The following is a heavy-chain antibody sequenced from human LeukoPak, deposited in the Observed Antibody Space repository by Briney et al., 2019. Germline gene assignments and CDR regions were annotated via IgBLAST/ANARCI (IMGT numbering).Heavy chain of an antibody. V-gene: IGHV4-34*01. CDR1: GGSFSGYY. CDR3: ARAPTYYYDSSAFDY. D-gene: IGHD3-22*01. J-gene: IGHJ4*02. CDR2: INHSGST. Sequence: PSETLSLTCAVYGGSFSGYYWSWIRQPPGKGLEWIGEINHSGSTNYNPSLKSRVTISVDTSKNQFSLKLSSVTAADTAVYYCARAPTYYYDSSAFDYWGQGTLVTVSP.